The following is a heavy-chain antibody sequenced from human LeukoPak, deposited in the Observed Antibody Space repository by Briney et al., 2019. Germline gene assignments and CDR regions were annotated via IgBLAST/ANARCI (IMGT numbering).Heavy chain of an antibody. Sequence: GGSLRLSCAASGFTVSSNYMSWVRQAPGKGLEWVSVIYSGGSTHYADSVKGRFTISRDNSKNTLYLQMNSLRAEDTAVYYCAKNYDSSGYYRYWGQGTLVTVSS. D-gene: IGHD3-22*01. CDR2: IYSGGST. J-gene: IGHJ4*02. CDR3: AKNYDSSGYYRY. V-gene: IGHV3-53*01. CDR1: GFTVSSNY.